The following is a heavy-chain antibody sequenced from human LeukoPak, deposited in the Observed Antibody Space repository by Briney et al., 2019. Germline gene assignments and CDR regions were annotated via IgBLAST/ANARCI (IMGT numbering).Heavy chain of an antibody. J-gene: IGHJ4*02. CDR1: GFAFSRHG. D-gene: IGHD5-18*01. CDR3: ASPDTAMVTGPFDY. Sequence: GGSLRLSCAASGFAFSRHGIHWVRQAPGKGLEWVAFIPYDGSNKFYADSVKGRFTISRDNSKNTLYLQMNSLRAEDTAVYYCASPDTAMVTGPFDYWGQGTLVTVSS. CDR2: IPYDGSNK. V-gene: IGHV3-30*02.